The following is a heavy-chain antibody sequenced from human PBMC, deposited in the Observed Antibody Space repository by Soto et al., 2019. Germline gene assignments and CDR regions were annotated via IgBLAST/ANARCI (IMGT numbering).Heavy chain of an antibody. J-gene: IGHJ5*02. V-gene: IGHV3-30*18. CDR3: AKGDCFDP. CDR2: ISYDGSNK. Sequence: QVQLVESGGGVVQPGRSLRLSCAASGFTFSNYGIHWVRQAPGKGLEWVAVISYDGSNKYYADSVKGRFTISRDNSKNTLYLPMNSLRAEDTAVYYCAKGDCFDPWCQGTLVTVSA. CDR1: GFTFSNYG.